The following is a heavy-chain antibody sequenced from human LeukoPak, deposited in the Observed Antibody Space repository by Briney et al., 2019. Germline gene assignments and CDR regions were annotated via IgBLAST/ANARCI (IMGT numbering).Heavy chain of an antibody. CDR2: IIPIFGTA. J-gene: IGHJ4*02. CDR1: GGTFSSYA. D-gene: IGHD3-9*01. CDR3: ARSVRRRLTGSEFDY. Sequence: SVKVSCKASGGTFSSYAISWVRQAPGQGLEWMGGIIPIFGTANYAQKFQGRVTITADESTSTAYMELSCLRSEDTAVYYCARSVRRRLTGSEFDYWGQGTLVTVSS. V-gene: IGHV1-69*13.